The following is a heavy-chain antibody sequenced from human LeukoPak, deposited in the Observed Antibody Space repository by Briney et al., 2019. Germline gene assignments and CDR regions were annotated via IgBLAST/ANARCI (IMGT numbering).Heavy chain of an antibody. CDR2: VSAYNGNT. V-gene: IGHV1-18*04. CDR1: GYTFTSNY. CDR3: ARESHSGYDLRGNWFDP. J-gene: IGHJ5*02. Sequence: ASVKVSCKAFGYTFTSNYMHWVRQAPGQGLEWMGWVSAYNGNTNYARKVQGRVTMTTDTSTSTAYMELRSLRSDDTAVYYCARESHSGYDLRGNWFDPWGQGTLVTVSS. D-gene: IGHD5-12*01.